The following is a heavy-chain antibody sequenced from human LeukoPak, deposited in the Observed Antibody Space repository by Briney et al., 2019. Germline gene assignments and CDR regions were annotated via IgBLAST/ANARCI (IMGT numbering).Heavy chain of an antibody. CDR3: AGSSYSSSSSV. D-gene: IGHD6-6*01. CDR1: GFTFSGFW. V-gene: IGHV3-7*03. J-gene: IGHJ3*01. CDR2: INSDGSEG. Sequence: GGSLRLSCAVSGFTFSGFWMSWSRQAPGKGLEWVASINSDGSEGYYANVVKGRFTISRDNAKNSLYLQINSLRAEDTAVYYCAGSSYSSSSSVWGQGTMVTVSS.